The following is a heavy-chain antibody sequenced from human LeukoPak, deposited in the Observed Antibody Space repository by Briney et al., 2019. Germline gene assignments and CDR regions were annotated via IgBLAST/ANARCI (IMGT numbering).Heavy chain of an antibody. Sequence: GGSLRLSCAASGFTSSNYAMNWVRQAPGKGLEWVSAISGSGGSTYYADSVKGRFTISRDNAKNSLYLQMNSLRAEDTAVYYCARDKAPGAFDIWGQGTMVTVSS. J-gene: IGHJ3*02. CDR1: GFTSSNYA. CDR2: ISGSGGST. D-gene: IGHD3-10*01. CDR3: ARDKAPGAFDI. V-gene: IGHV3-23*01.